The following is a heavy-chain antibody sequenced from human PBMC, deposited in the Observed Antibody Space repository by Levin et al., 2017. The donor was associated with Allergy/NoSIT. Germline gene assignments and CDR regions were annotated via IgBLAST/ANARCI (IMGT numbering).Heavy chain of an antibody. Sequence: SSQTLSLTCTVSGGSISSYYWSWIRQPPGKGLEWIGYIYYSGSTNYNPSLKSRVTISVDTSKNQFSLKLSSVTAADTAVYYCARVTRDSSGYYLSDYGMDVWGQGTTVTVSS. V-gene: IGHV4-59*01. J-gene: IGHJ6*02. CDR2: IYYSGST. CDR3: ARVTRDSSGYYLSDYGMDV. D-gene: IGHD3-22*01. CDR1: GGSISSYY.